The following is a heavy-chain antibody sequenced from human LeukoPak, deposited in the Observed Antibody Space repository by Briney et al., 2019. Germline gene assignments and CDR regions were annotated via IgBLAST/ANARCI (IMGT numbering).Heavy chain of an antibody. V-gene: IGHV4-39*01. CDR2: IYYSGDT. Sequence: SETLSLTCSVSGGSISSSSNYWGWIRQPPGKGLEWIGSIYYSGDTYYNPSLRSRVIISVDTSKNQFSLKLTSVTAADTAVYYCARSSAAEGPTHNWFGPWGREPWSPSPQ. D-gene: IGHD6-13*01. CDR3: ARSSAAEGPTHNWFGP. J-gene: IGHJ5*02. CDR1: GGSISSSSNY.